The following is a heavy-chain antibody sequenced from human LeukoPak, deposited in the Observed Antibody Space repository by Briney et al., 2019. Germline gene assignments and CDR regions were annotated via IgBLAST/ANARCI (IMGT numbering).Heavy chain of an antibody. CDR3: ARVVKQQLPPALGY. Sequence: ASVKVSCKASGYTFTSYDINWVRQATGQGLEWMGWMNPNSGNTGYAQKFQGRVTMTTNTSISTAYMELSSLRSEDTAVYYCARVVKQQLPPALGYWGQGTLVTVSS. J-gene: IGHJ4*02. V-gene: IGHV1-8*01. CDR1: GYTFTSYD. CDR2: MNPNSGNT. D-gene: IGHD6-13*01.